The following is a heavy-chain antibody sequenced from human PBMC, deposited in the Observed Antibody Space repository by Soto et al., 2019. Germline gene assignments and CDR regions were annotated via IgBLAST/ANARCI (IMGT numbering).Heavy chain of an antibody. CDR1: GNRFTSYW. V-gene: IGHV5-10-1*01. D-gene: IGHD2-15*01. Sequence: XESLKVSWKCSGNRFTSYWSSLVLQMPGKGLEWMGRIDPSDSYTNYSPSFQGHVTISADKSISTAYLQWSSLKASDTAMYYCARTPYCSGGSCYSQGLDYYHSSGYYLPDSWGHGTLVTVSS. J-gene: IGHJ5*01. CDR2: IDPSDSYT. CDR3: ARTPYCSGGSCYSQGLDYYHSSGYYLPDS.